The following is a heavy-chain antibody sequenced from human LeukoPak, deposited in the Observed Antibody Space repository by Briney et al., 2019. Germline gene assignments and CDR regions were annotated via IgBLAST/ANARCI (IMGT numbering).Heavy chain of an antibody. CDR1: GFTFTSSA. CDR2: IVVGSGNT. D-gene: IGHD1-26*01. J-gene: IGHJ4*02. CDR3: AASSLHTNFDY. V-gene: IGHV1-58*01. Sequence: ASVKVSCKASGFTFTSSAVQWVRQSRGQRLEWIGWIVVGSGNTNYAQKFQERVTITRDMSTSTAYMELSSLRSEDTAVYYCAASSLHTNFDYWGQGTLVTVSS.